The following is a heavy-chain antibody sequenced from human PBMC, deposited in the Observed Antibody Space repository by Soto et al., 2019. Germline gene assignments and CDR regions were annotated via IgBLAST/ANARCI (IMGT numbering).Heavy chain of an antibody. CDR3: ARVAYNNGLIFDY. Sequence: EVHLVESGGGLVQPGGSLRLSCAASGFTFSIYWMSWVRQAPGKGLEWVANIKQDGSEKYYMESVKGRFTMSRDNVENSLYLQMNSLRAEDTVVYFCARVAYNNGLIFDYWGQGTLVTVSS. V-gene: IGHV3-7*01. CDR1: GFTFSIYW. D-gene: IGHD5-12*01. J-gene: IGHJ4*01. CDR2: IKQDGSEK.